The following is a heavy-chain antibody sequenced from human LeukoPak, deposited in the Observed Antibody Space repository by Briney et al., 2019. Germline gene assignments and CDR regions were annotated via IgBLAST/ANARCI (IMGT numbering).Heavy chain of an antibody. Sequence: EASVKVSCKASGGTFSSYAISWVRQAPGQGLEWMGWITTYNGNTDYAQKVQGRLTMTADTSTSTAYMELRSLRSEDTAVYYCAIGRGGGDYWGQGTLVTVSS. D-gene: IGHD3-10*01. CDR3: AIGRGGGDY. J-gene: IGHJ4*02. CDR2: ITTYNGNT. CDR1: GGTFSSYA. V-gene: IGHV1-18*01.